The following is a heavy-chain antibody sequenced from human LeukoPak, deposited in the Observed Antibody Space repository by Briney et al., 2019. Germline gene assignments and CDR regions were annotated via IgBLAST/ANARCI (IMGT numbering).Heavy chain of an antibody. CDR3: ARGYSGSYLANSNWYFDL. J-gene: IGHJ2*01. V-gene: IGHV4-59*01. D-gene: IGHD1-26*01. Sequence: KPSETLSLTCTVSGGSISNYYWSWVRQPPGEGLGWVGDIYYSGSTNYNPSLKSRVTISVDTSKNQFSLKLRSVTAADTAVYYCARGYSGSYLANSNWYFDLWGRGTLVTVSS. CDR2: IYYSGST. CDR1: GGSISNYY.